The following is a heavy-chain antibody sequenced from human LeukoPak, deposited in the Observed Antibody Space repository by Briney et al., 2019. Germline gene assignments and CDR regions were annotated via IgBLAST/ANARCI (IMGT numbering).Heavy chain of an antibody. CDR1: GYSFTSYW. Sequence: PGESLKISCKGSGYSFTSYWIGWVRQMPGKGLEWMGIIYPGDSDTRYSPSFQGQVTISADKTISTAYLQWSSLKASDTAMYYCERRDYGDYASNLFDPWGQGTLVTVSS. CDR2: IYPGDSDT. J-gene: IGHJ5*02. CDR3: ERRDYGDYASNLFDP. V-gene: IGHV5-51*01. D-gene: IGHD4-17*01.